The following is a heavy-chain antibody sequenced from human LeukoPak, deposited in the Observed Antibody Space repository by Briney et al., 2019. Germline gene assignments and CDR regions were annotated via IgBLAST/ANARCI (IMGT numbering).Heavy chain of an antibody. CDR1: GFTFSTYG. J-gene: IGHJ4*02. Sequence: GGSLRLSGAASGFTFSTYGMHWVRQAPGKGLEWVAVISYDGSSEYYADSVQGRFTVARDNSKNTLYLQMNSLRAEDTAVYYCAKDFRDGYNHPSYYFDSWGQGTLVTVSS. CDR2: ISYDGSSE. V-gene: IGHV3-30*18. D-gene: IGHD5-24*01. CDR3: AKDFRDGYNHPSYYFDS.